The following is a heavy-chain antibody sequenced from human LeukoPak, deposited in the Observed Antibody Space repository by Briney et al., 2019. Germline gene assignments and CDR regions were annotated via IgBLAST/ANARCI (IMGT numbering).Heavy chain of an antibody. CDR3: AKGQLPPHYYYYGMDV. D-gene: IGHD1-1*01. CDR2: ISYGGSNK. Sequence: GGSLRLSCAASGFTFSSYGMHWVRQAPGKGLEWVAVISYGGSNKYYADSVKGRFTISRDNSKNTLYLQMNSLRAEDTAVYYCAKGQLPPHYYYYGMDVWGQGTTVTVSS. V-gene: IGHV3-30*18. CDR1: GFTFSSYG. J-gene: IGHJ6*02.